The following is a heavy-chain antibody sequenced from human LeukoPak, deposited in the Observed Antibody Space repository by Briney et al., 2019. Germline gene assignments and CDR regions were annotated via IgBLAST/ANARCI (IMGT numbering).Heavy chain of an antibody. V-gene: IGHV4-39*01. CDR2: IYYSGST. D-gene: IGHD2-21*02. Sequence: SETLSLTCTVSGGSISSSSYYWGWIRQPPGKGLEWIGSIYYSGSTYYNPSLKSRVTISVDTSKNQFSLKLSSVTAADTAVYYCARLGVGYCGGDCYSGFTNYYYYMDVWGKGTTVTISS. J-gene: IGHJ6*03. CDR1: GGSISSSSYY. CDR3: ARLGVGYCGGDCYSGFTNYYYYMDV.